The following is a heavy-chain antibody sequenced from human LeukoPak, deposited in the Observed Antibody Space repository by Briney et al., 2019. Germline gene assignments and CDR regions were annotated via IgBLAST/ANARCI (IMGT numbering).Heavy chain of an antibody. D-gene: IGHD1-26*01. J-gene: IGHJ3*02. Sequence: SETLSLTCTVSGGSISSYYWSWIRQPLGKGLEWIGYIYYSGSTNYNPSLKSRVTISVDTSKNQFSLKLSSVTAADTAVYYCARERELWDAFDIWGQGTMVTVSS. V-gene: IGHV4-59*01. CDR2: IYYSGST. CDR1: GGSISSYY. CDR3: ARERELWDAFDI.